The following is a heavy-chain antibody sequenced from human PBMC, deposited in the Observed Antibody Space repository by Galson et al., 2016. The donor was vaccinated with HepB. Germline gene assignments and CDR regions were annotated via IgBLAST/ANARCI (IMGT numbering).Heavy chain of an antibody. CDR2: ISGSGDNT. D-gene: IGHD6-13*01. CDR1: GFTFRSYA. Sequence: SLRLSCAASGFTFRSYAMTWVRQAPGKGLEWVSVISGSGDNTYYANSVNGRLTISRDNSKNTLYLQMNSLRVEDTAGYYCAKVTGCTSSSCGYYFDYWGQGTLVTVSS. V-gene: IGHV3-23*01. J-gene: IGHJ4*02. CDR3: AKVTGCTSSSCGYYFDY.